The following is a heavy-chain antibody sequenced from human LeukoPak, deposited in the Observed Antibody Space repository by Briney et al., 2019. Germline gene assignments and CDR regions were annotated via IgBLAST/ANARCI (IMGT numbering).Heavy chain of an antibody. Sequence: PGGSLRLSCAASGFSSSTHWMHWVRQAPGKGLVCVAQINSDGSRTSYADSVKGRFTISRDNAKNTLYLEMISLRAEDTAVYYCGSLTVVASDHWGQGTLVTVSS. CDR3: GSLTVVASDH. V-gene: IGHV3-74*01. J-gene: IGHJ5*02. CDR2: INSDGSRT. CDR1: GFSSSTHW. D-gene: IGHD3-22*01.